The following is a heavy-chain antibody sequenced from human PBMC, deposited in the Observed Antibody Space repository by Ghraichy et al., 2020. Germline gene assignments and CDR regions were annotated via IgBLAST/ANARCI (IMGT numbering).Heavy chain of an antibody. CDR1: GFTFSSYW. D-gene: IGHD3-16*02. CDR2: IKQDGSEK. V-gene: IGHV3-7*01. J-gene: IGHJ4*02. CDR3: ARELGELSFHRPLNGPERGY. Sequence: GESLNISCAASGFTFSSYWMSWVRQAPGKGLEWVANIKQDGSEKYYVDSVKGRFTISRDNAKNSLYLQMNSLRAEDTAVYYCARELGELSFHRPLNGPERGYWGQGTLVTVSS.